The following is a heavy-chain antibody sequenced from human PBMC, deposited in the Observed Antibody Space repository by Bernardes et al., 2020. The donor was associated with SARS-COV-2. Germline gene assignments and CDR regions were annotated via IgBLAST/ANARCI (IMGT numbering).Heavy chain of an antibody. CDR1: GFTFSSYA. V-gene: IGHV3-30-3*01. J-gene: IGHJ6*02. CDR2: ISYDGSNK. CDR3: ARDLSYYDILTGYFPQGRNYYYYGMDV. Sequence: GGSLRLSCAASGFTFSSYAMHWVRQAPGKGLEWVAVISYDGSNKYYADSVKGRFTISRDNSKNTLYLQMNSLRAEDTAVYYCARDLSYYDILTGYFPQGRNYYYYGMDVWGQGTTVTVSS. D-gene: IGHD3-9*01.